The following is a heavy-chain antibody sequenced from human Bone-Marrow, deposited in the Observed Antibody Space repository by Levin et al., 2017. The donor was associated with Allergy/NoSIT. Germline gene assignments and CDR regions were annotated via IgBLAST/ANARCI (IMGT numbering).Heavy chain of an antibody. D-gene: IGHD5-12*01. CDR3: ARPKSGYDYYDYYMDV. CDR2: ISSSSSTI. J-gene: IGHJ6*03. Sequence: SCAASGFTFSSYRMNWVRQAPGKGLEWVSYISSSSSTIYYADSVKGRFTISRDNAKNSLYLQMNSLRDEDTAVYYCARPKSGYDYYDYYMDVWGKGTTVTVSS. V-gene: IGHV3-48*02. CDR1: GFTFSSYR.